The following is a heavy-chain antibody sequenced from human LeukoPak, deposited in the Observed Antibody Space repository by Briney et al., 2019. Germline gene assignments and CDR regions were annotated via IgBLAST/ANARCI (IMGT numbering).Heavy chain of an antibody. V-gene: IGHV4-59*08. CDR2: IYYSGST. CDR1: GCSMSSYY. D-gene: IGHD5-24*01. J-gene: IGHJ4*02. CDR3: ARGARAGYNLEPFDY. Sequence: PSETLSLTCDVSGCSMSSYYWSWIRQPPGKGLEWIGYIYYSGSTKDNPSLMSRVTISVDTSTIHFSLKRSCVTVADTHVYYCARGARAGYNLEPFDYWGQGTLVTVSS.